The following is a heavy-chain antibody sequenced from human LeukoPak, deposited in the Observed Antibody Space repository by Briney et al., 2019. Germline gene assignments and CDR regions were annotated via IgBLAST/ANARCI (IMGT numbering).Heavy chain of an antibody. Sequence: GGSLRLSCAASGFIFNSYWMSWVRQAPGKGLEWVANIKQDASEKNYVDSVRGRFTISRDTAENSLYLQMNRLRADDTAVYYCARVGWFGELTRHPVGDSWGQGTLVTVSS. D-gene: IGHD3-10*01. CDR3: ARVGWFGELTRHPVGDS. J-gene: IGHJ4*02. CDR1: GFIFNSYW. CDR2: IKQDASEK. V-gene: IGHV3-7*01.